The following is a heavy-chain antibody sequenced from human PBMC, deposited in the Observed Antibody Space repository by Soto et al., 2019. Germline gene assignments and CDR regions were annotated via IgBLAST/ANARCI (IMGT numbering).Heavy chain of an antibody. J-gene: IGHJ2*01. Sequence: GGSLRLSCAASGFTFSIYSMNWVRQAPGKGLEWFSYITSDTKTIKYADSVKGRFTISRDNAKNSLYLQMNSLRDEDTAVYYCAKEPVGPDWYFDLWGRGTLVTVSS. CDR3: AKEPVGPDWYFDL. CDR1: GFTFSIYS. CDR2: ITSDTKTI. V-gene: IGHV3-48*02.